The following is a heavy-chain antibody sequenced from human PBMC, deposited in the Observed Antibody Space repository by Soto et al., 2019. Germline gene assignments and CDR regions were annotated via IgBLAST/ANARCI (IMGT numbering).Heavy chain of an antibody. V-gene: IGHV3-30-3*01. J-gene: IGHJ6*02. D-gene: IGHD5-18*01. CDR3: VRVGWGYCYGNGMDG. CDR2: IQHDGSEI. CDR1: GFGFSGYS. Sequence: QVQLVESGGGVVQPGGSLRLSCLASGFGFSGYSMHWVRQAPGKGLDWVAVIQHDGSEIYYADAVKGRFTISKDDSKNSLHRQWYALGVDDSVIYYCVRVGWGYCYGNGMDGWGQGTTVTVSS.